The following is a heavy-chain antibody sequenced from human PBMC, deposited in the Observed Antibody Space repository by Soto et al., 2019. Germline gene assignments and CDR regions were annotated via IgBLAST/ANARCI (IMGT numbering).Heavy chain of an antibody. CDR3: TTGLQHLVNQYYFDC. J-gene: IGHJ4*02. CDR2: FDPDLREI. D-gene: IGHD6-13*01. V-gene: IGHV1-24*01. CDR1: GYSLTELS. Sequence: QVQLLQSGAEVKKPGASVKVSCKVSGYSLTELSIHWVRQAPGKGLEWMGGFDPDLREIMYAHHFRGRLSMTEDTSIDTAYLDLSSLTSEDTAVYYCTTGLQHLVNQYYFDCWGQGTLITVSS.